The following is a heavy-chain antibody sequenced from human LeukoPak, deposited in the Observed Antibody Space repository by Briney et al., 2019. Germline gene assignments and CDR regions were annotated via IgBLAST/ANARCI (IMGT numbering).Heavy chain of an antibody. Sequence: PSETLSLTCTVSGGSISSYYWSWIRQPAGKGLEWIGRIYTSGSTNYNPSLKSRVTTSVDTSKNQFSLRLSSATAADTAMYYCARDLKGLDAFDIWGQGTMVTVSS. V-gene: IGHV4-4*07. CDR1: GGSISSYY. J-gene: IGHJ3*02. CDR3: ARDLKGLDAFDI. CDR2: IYTSGST.